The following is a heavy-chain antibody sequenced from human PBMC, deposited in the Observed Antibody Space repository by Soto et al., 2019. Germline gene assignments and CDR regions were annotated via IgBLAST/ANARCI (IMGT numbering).Heavy chain of an antibody. CDR2: IYYSGST. J-gene: IGHJ6*02. D-gene: IGHD3-22*01. CDR3: ARSQSSGYYSDYCDVMDV. Sequence: TETPSLTFTVSRGSISSYYWSRIGQPPGKRLEWIGYIYYSGSTNYNPSLKSRVTISVDTSKNQFSLKLSSVTAADTAVYYCARSQSSGYYSDYCDVMDVWGQGTTVTVSS. CDR1: RGSISSYY. V-gene: IGHV4-59*01.